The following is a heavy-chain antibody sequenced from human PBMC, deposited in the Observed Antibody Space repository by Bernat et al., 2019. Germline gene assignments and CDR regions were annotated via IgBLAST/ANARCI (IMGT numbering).Heavy chain of an antibody. CDR1: GYIFTDYF. Sequence: QVQLAQPGAEVKKPGASVKVSCKASGYIFTDYFIQWVRQAPGQGLEWMGRINSDTGVTTYTQKFKGRVTMTRDTTISTAYMELSSLTSDDTAVYYCARDLASTAFWEFDYWGRGTQVTVSS. CDR2: INSDTGVT. J-gene: IGHJ4*02. CDR3: ARDLASTAFWEFDY. V-gene: IGHV1-2*06. D-gene: IGHD2-21*02.